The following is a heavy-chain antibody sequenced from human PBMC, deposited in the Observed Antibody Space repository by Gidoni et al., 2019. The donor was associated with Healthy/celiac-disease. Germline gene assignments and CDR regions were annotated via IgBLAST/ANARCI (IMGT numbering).Heavy chain of an antibody. Sequence: QVQLVQSGAEVKKPGSSVKVSCKASGGTFSSYAISWVRHAPGQGLEWMGGIIPIFGTANYAQKFQGRVTITADESTSTAYMELSSLRSEDTAVYYCARAPTLVVPAARGYFDYWGQGTLVTVSS. CDR1: GGTFSSYA. CDR2: IIPIFGTA. V-gene: IGHV1-69*12. CDR3: ARAPTLVVPAARGYFDY. D-gene: IGHD2-2*01. J-gene: IGHJ4*02.